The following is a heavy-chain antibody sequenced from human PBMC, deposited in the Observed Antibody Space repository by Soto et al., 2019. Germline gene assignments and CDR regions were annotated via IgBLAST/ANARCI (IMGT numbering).Heavy chain of an antibody. CDR2: ISSNGGST. J-gene: IGHJ6*02. CDR1: GFTFSGDV. V-gene: IGHV3-23*01. D-gene: IGHD3-16*02. CDR3: AKGVSVGLSGYYGMDV. Sequence: EVQLLESGGGLVQPGGSLRLSCAASGFTFSGDVMSWVRQAPGKGLEWVSGISSNGGSTYYADSVKGRFTISRDNSKNTMYLQMNSLRAEDTAVYYCAKGVSVGLSGYYGMDVWGQGTTVTVSS.